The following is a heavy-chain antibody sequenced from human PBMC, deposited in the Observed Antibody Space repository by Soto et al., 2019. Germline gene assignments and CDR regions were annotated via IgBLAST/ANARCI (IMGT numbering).Heavy chain of an antibody. Sequence: QVQLQESGPGLVKPSETLSLNCTVSGGSISSYYWSWIRQSPGKGLEWIGYIYYSGSTNYNPSLKGRVTISVDTAKTHSSLKLSSVTAAETAVYYCATGSTGWPPRLGYWGQGTLVTVSS. CDR2: IYYSGST. D-gene: IGHD6-19*01. J-gene: IGHJ4*02. CDR3: ATGSTGWPPRLGY. V-gene: IGHV4-59*01. CDR1: GGSISSYY.